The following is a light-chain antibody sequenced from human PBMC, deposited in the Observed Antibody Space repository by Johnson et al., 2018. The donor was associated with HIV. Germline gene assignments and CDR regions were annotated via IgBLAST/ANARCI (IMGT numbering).Light chain of an antibody. CDR1: SSNIGINC. Sequence: QSVLTQPPSVSAAPGQKVTISCSGSSSNIGINCVSWFQQLPGTAPKLLIYDNDKRPSGIPDRFSGSKSGTSATLGINGLQTGDEADYYCETWDNSLIAYVFGTGTKVTVL. V-gene: IGLV1-51*01. CDR3: ETWDNSLIAYV. CDR2: DND. J-gene: IGLJ1*01.